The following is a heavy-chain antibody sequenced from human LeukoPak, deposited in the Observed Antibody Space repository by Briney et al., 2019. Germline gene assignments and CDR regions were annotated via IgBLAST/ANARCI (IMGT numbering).Heavy chain of an antibody. CDR3: ARRGYSYGFDY. CDR1: GYTFTSYA. J-gene: IGHJ4*02. CDR2: INTNTGNP. V-gene: IGHV7-4-1*02. Sequence: ASVKVSCKASGYTFTSYAMNWVRQAPGQGLEWMGWINTNTGNPTYAQGSTGRFVFSLDPSVSTAYLQISSLKAEDTAVYYCARRGYSYGFDYWGQGTLVTVSS. D-gene: IGHD5-18*01.